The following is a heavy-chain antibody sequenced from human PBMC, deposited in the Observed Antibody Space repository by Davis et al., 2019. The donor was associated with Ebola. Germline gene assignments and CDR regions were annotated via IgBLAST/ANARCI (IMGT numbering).Heavy chain of an antibody. D-gene: IGHD3-16*01. CDR1: GFTFSSYE. CDR2: ISGSGGST. Sequence: GESLKISCAASGFTFSSYEMNWVRQAPGKGLEWVSAISGSGGSTYYADSVKGRFTISRDNAKNSLYLQMNSLRAEDTAVYYCARGIGMITPYYFDYWGQGTLVTVSS. J-gene: IGHJ4*02. V-gene: IGHV3-48*03. CDR3: ARGIGMITPYYFDY.